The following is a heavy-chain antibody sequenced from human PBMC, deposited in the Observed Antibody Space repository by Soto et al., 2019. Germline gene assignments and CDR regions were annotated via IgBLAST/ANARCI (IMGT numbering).Heavy chain of an antibody. J-gene: IGHJ5*02. CDR2: IGTAGDT. CDR3: VRDGGP. D-gene: IGHD3-3*01. V-gene: IGHV3-13*01. CDR1: GFTFSTYD. Sequence: PGGSLRLSCAASGFTFSTYDMHWVRQGTEKGLEWVSAIGTAGDTYYLDSVKGRFTISRENAKNSLHLQMSSLRAGDTAIYYCVRDGGPCGQGTLVTVSS.